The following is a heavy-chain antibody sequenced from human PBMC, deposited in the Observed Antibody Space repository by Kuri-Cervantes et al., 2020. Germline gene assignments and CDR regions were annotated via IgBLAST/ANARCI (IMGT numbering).Heavy chain of an antibody. D-gene: IGHD6-19*01. CDR3: ARSRAVAY. CDR1: GFTFSSYS. J-gene: IGHJ4*02. Sequence: AGSLSLSCAASGFTFSSYSMTWVRQAPGKGLEWVANTNQDESAKYYVASVKGRFTISRDNAKNSLFLQMNSLRAEDTAVYYCARSRAVAYWGQGTLVTVSS. CDR2: TNQDESAK. V-gene: IGHV3-7*01.